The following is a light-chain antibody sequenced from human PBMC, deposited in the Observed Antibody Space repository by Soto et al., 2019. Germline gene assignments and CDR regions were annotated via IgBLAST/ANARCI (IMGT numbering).Light chain of an antibody. Sequence: QSVLTQPPSASGTPGQRVTISCSGSSSSIGSNSVYWYQHLPGTAPQLLIYDNSQRPSGVPDRFSGSKSGTSASLAISGLRSEDEADYYCATWDDSLSGYVFGTGTKLTVL. CDR1: SSSIGSNS. CDR2: DNS. V-gene: IGLV1-47*02. J-gene: IGLJ1*01. CDR3: ATWDDSLSGYV.